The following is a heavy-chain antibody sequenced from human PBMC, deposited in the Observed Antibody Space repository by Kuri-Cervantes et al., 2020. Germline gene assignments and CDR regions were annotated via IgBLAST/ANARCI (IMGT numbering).Heavy chain of an antibody. CDR2: IYSCGST. CDR1: GFTVSSNY. D-gene: IGHD3-9*01. Sequence: GGSLRLSCAASGFTVSSNYMSWVRQAPGKGLEWVSVIYSCGSTYYADSVKGRFTISRDNAKNSLYLQMNSLRAEDTAVYYCARDGKREYYDILTGHYGFDYWGQGTLVTVSS. CDR3: ARDGKREYYDILTGHYGFDY. J-gene: IGHJ4*02. V-gene: IGHV3-66*03.